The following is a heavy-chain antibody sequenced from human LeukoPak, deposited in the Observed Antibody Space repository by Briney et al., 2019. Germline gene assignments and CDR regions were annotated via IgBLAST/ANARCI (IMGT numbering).Heavy chain of an antibody. V-gene: IGHV4-59*01. CDR1: GVSISNYY. CDR3: ARDYFGSGFFDY. CDR2: IYYSGST. Sequence: SETLSLTCTVSGVSISNYYWSWIRQPSGKGLEWIGYIYYSGSTNYNPSLQSRATISVDPSKSQFSLRLSSVTAADTAVYYGARDYFGSGFFDYWGQGILVTVSS. J-gene: IGHJ4*02. D-gene: IGHD3-10*01.